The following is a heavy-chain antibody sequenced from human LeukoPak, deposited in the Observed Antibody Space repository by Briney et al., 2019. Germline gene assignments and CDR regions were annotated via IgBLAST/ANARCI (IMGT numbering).Heavy chain of an antibody. CDR1: GFTFSSYA. V-gene: IGHV3-23*01. J-gene: IGHJ4*02. D-gene: IGHD5-18*01. CDR3: AKDRRYSYGYDY. Sequence: GGSLRLSCAASGFTFSSYAMSWVRQAPGKGLEWVSTISGGGGSTYYADSVKGRFTISRDNSKNTLYLQMNSLRAEDTAVYYCAKDRRYSYGYDYWGQGTLVTVSS. CDR2: ISGGGGST.